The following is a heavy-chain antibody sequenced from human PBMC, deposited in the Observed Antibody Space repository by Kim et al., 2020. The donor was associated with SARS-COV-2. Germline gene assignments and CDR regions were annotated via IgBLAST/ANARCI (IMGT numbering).Heavy chain of an antibody. Sequence: SVKVSCKASGGTFSSYAISWVRQAPGQGLEWMGGIIPIFGTANYAQKFQGRVTITADESTSTAYMELSSLRSEDTAVYYCARDGRGCSGGSCYGPYPYWGQGTLVTVSS. CDR3: ARDGRGCSGGSCYGPYPY. J-gene: IGHJ4*02. D-gene: IGHD2-15*01. CDR1: GGTFSSYA. V-gene: IGHV1-69*13. CDR2: IIPIFGTA.